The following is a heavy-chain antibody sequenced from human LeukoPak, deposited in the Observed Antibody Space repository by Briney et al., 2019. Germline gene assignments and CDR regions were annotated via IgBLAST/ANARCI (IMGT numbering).Heavy chain of an antibody. CDR2: IYYRGTT. J-gene: IGHJ4*02. D-gene: IGHD3-22*01. CDR3: ARLSYYYDVSGNLFDY. CDR1: GGSTSNESYY. V-gene: IGHV4-39*01. Sequence: SETLSLTCTVSGGSTSNESYYWGWIRQSPGKGLEWIGAIYYRGTTSYNPSLKSRAIISVDTSKNQFSLKLSSVTAADTALYYCARLSYYYDVSGNLFDYWGQGILVTISS.